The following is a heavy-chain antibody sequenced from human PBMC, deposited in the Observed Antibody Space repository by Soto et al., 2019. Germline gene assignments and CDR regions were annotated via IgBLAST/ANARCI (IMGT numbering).Heavy chain of an antibody. Sequence: EVHLLESGGGWVQPGGSLRLSCVASGFSFTEYSMTWVRQAPGKGLEWVSTISGRDLRTYYAASVRGRFTISRDNSKKTHYLRMNTTGAEYTALYCCASSSYSDAFDMWGQGTRVTVSS. D-gene: IGHD6-13*01. CDR3: ASSSYSDAFDM. CDR2: ISGRDLRT. V-gene: IGHV3-23*01. CDR1: GFSFTEYS. J-gene: IGHJ3*02.